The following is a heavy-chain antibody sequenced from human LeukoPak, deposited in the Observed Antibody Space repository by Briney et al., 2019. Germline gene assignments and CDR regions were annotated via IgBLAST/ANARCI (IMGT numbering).Heavy chain of an antibody. Sequence: GGSLRLSCEVSGITLSNYGMSWVRQAPGKGLEWVAGISASGGRTNYADSVKGRFTISRDNSKNTLYLQMNSLRAEDTAVYYCAKAVRLEPTDNWFDPWGQGTLVTVSS. CDR1: GITLSNYG. D-gene: IGHD1-1*01. V-gene: IGHV3-23*01. J-gene: IGHJ5*02. CDR3: AKAVRLEPTDNWFDP. CDR2: ISASGGRT.